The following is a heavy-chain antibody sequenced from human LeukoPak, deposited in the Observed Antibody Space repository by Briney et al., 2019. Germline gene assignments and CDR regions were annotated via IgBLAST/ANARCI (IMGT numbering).Heavy chain of an antibody. CDR3: ARGGILGVGSWYFYYYGMDV. J-gene: IGHJ6*02. CDR1: GGSFSGYY. Sequence: PSETLSLTCAVYGGSFSGYYWSWIRQPPGKGLEWIGEINHSGSTNYNPSLKSRVTISVDTSKNQFSLKLSSVTAADTAVYYCARGGILGVGSWYFYYYGMDVWGQGTTVTVSS. V-gene: IGHV4-34*01. D-gene: IGHD6-13*01. CDR2: INHSGST.